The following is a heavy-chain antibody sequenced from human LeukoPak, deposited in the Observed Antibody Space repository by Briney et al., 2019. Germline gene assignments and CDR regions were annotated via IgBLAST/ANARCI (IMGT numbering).Heavy chain of an antibody. CDR1: GFTFSSYG. D-gene: IGHD3-22*01. V-gene: IGHV3-30*03. CDR2: IAYDGSNK. Sequence: GGSLRLSCAASGFTFSSYGIHWVRQAPGKGLAWVAAIAYDGSNKYYADPVKGRFTISRDNSKKTLYLQMNSLRAEDTAVYYCARDQGVVVHGKYHYYGMDVWGQGTTVTVSS. CDR3: ARDQGVVVHGKYHYYGMDV. J-gene: IGHJ6*02.